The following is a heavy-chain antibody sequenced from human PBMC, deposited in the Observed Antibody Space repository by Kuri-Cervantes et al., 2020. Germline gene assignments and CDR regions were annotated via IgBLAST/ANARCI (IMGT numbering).Heavy chain of an antibody. CDR1: GFTFSSYW. V-gene: IGHV3-7*01. D-gene: IGHD1-26*01. CDR3: ARGGGAGVDY. CDR2: IKQDGSEK. Sequence: GESLKISCAASGFTFSSYWMSSVRQAPGKGLEWVANIKQDGSEKYYVDSVKGRFTISRDNAKNSLYLQMNSLRAEDTAVYYCARGGGAGVDYWGQGTLVTVSS. J-gene: IGHJ4*02.